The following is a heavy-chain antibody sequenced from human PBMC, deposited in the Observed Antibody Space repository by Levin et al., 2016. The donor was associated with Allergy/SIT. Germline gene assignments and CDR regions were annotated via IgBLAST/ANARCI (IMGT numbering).Heavy chain of an antibody. J-gene: IGHJ5*02. V-gene: IGHV4-59*13. CDR3: ARGRGYCTNGVCS. D-gene: IGHD2-8*01. Sequence: SETLSLTCTVSGGSISSYYWSWIRQPPGKGLEWIGYIYYSGSTNYNPSLKSRVTISVDTSKNQFSLKLSSVTAADTAVYYCARGRGYCTNGVCSWGQGTLVTVSS. CDR2: IYYSGST. CDR1: GGSISSYY.